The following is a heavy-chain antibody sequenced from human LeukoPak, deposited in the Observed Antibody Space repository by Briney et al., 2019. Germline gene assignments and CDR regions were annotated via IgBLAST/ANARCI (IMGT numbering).Heavy chain of an antibody. D-gene: IGHD6-13*01. V-gene: IGHV3-11*06. CDR3: ARDLIAAAGTGTY. CDR2: ISTSGSYT. J-gene: IGHJ4*02. CDR1: GFTFSDYY. Sequence: GGSLRLSCAASGFTFSDYYMSWIRQAPGKGLEWVSYISTSGSYTNYADSVRGRFTISRDNAKNSLYMQMNSLRAEDTAVYYCARDLIAAAGTGTYWGQGTLVTVSS.